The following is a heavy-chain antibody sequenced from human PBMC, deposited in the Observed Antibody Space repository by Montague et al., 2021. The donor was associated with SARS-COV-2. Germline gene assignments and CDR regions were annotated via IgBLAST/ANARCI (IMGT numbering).Heavy chain of an antibody. V-gene: IGHV4-59*13. D-gene: IGHD3-16*02. CDR2: TYYGGVA. J-gene: IGHJ5*02. Sequence: SETLSLTCTVSGDSMRSSYWNWIRQPPGKGLEYIGYTYYGGVANYNPSLRSRVTISLDTSKNQFSLNLRSVTAADTAVYYCARSVVVGTYRHTPWFDPWGQGTLVTVFS. CDR1: GDSMRSSY. CDR3: ARSVVVGTYRHTPWFDP.